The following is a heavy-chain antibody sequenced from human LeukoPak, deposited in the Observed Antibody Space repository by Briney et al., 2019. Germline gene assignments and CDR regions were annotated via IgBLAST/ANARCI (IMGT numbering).Heavy chain of an antibody. J-gene: IGHJ6*02. V-gene: IGHV3-7*01. Sequence: GGSLRLSCAASGFTFSSYWMSWVRQAPGKGLEWVANIKQDGSEKYYVDSVKGRFTISRDNAKNSLYLQMNSLRAEDTAMYYCARDWNYDFWSGYYPLNYYYGMDVWGQGTTVTVSS. CDR3: ARDWNYDFWSGYYPLNYYYGMDV. CDR1: GFTFSSYW. CDR2: IKQDGSEK. D-gene: IGHD3-3*01.